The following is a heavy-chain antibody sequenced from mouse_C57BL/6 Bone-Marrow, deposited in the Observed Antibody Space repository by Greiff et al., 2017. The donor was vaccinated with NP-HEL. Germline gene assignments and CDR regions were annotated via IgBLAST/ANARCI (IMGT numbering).Heavy chain of an antibody. CDR1: GYTFTSYG. J-gene: IGHJ1*03. D-gene: IGHD2-1*01. V-gene: IGHV1-81*01. CDR2: IYPRSGNT. CDR3: ARGGGNYWYFDV. Sequence: VKLMESGAELVRPGASVKLSCKASGYTFTSYGISWVKQRTGQGLEWIGEIYPRSGNTYYNEKFKGKATLTADKSSSTAYMELRSLTSEDAAVYVCARGGGNYWYFDVWCRGTTITVSS.